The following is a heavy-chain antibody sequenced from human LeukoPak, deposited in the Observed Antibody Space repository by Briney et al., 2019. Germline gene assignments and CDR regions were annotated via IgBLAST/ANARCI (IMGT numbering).Heavy chain of an antibody. D-gene: IGHD3-22*01. CDR2: ISGSGGST. Sequence: GGSLRLSCAASGFTFGSYAMTWVRQAPVKGLEWVSGISGSGGSTYFADSVKGRFTISRDNSKNTLYVQMNSLRAEDTAVYFCAKDLSPADYYDSSGYYVRGDFDYWGQGTLVTVSS. J-gene: IGHJ4*02. V-gene: IGHV3-23*01. CDR1: GFTFGSYA. CDR3: AKDLSPADYYDSSGYYVRGDFDY.